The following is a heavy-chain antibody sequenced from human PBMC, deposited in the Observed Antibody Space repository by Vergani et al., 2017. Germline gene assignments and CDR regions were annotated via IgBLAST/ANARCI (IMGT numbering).Heavy chain of an antibody. V-gene: IGHV4-59*01. CDR1: GGSISSYY. CDR3: ARGVYRSSSFDW. Sequence: QVQLQESGPGLVKPSETLSLTCTVSGGSISSYYWSWIRQPLGKGLEWIGYIYYSGSTNYKPSLKSRVTISGDTSKNQFSLKLSSETAADAAVYYCARGVYRSSSFDWWRQSTLITVSS. D-gene: IGHD6-6*01. J-gene: IGHJ4*02. CDR2: IYYSGST.